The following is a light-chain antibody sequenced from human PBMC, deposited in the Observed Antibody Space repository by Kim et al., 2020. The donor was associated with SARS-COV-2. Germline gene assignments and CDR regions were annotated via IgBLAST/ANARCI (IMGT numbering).Light chain of an antibody. CDR1: SSDVGSYNL. V-gene: IGLV2-23*02. Sequence: GHSITISCTGTSSDVGSYNLISWYQQYPGKVPTLMIYEVNKRPSGVSNRFSGSKSGNTASLTISGLQGEDEADYYCCSYTGISTLVFGGGTQLTVL. CDR2: EVN. CDR3: CSYTGISTLV. J-gene: IGLJ3*02.